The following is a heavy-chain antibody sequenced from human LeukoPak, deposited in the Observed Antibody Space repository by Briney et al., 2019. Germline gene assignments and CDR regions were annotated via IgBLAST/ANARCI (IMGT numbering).Heavy chain of an antibody. CDR1: GGTISSSPYY. CDR2: IYYSGST. J-gene: IGHJ4*02. Sequence: PSETLSLTCSVSGGTISSSPYYWGWIRQSPGKGLEWIGNIYYSGSTHYNPSLKSRLTISVDTSKNLFSLKLTSVTAADTAIYYCARQWYGSGWYGDWGQGILVTVSS. CDR3: ARQWYGSGWYGD. V-gene: IGHV4-39*01. D-gene: IGHD6-19*01.